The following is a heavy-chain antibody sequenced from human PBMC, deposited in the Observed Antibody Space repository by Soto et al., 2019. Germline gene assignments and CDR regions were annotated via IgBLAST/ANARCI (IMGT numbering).Heavy chain of an antibody. V-gene: IGHV1-18*01. CDR3: ASFRSRGYCSGGSCSGYYRYYQDV. J-gene: IGHJ6*03. CDR2: ISAYNGNT. Sequence: ASVKVSCKASGYTFTSYGISWVRQAPGQGLEWMGWISAYNGNTNYAQKLQGRVTMTTDTSTSTAYMELRSLRSDDTAVYYCASFRSRGYCSGGSCSGYYRYYQDVSTRGTSDTVSS. D-gene: IGHD2-15*01. CDR1: GYTFTSYG.